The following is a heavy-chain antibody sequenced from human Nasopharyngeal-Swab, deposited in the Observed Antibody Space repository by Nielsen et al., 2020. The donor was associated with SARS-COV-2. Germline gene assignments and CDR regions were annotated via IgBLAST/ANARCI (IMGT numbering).Heavy chain of an antibody. J-gene: IGHJ5*02. Sequence: WIRTCPWKRLEGVGFVYYTVTTNYNPSLKSRVTLSVDTSKNQFSLKLTSVTAADTAVYYCARDTAYIPSGFDPWGQGTLVTVSS. V-gene: IGHV4-59*12. CDR2: VYYTVTT. CDR3: ARDTAYIPSGFDP. D-gene: IGHD2-2*02.